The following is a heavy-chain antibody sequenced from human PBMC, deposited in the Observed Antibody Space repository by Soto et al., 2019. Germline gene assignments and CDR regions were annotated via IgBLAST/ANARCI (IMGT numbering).Heavy chain of an antibody. Sequence: SVKVSCKASGGSFGNSAINWVRQTPGQGLEWLGGFIPVYRTLNYAQKFQGRVTITADESTGTAYMTLSSLASNDTAVYYCATGVIWIGYFTVDSWGQGTRVTVSS. D-gene: IGHD3-3*01. V-gene: IGHV1-69*13. J-gene: IGHJ4*02. CDR3: ATGVIWIGYFTVDS. CDR1: GGSFGNSA. CDR2: FIPVYRTL.